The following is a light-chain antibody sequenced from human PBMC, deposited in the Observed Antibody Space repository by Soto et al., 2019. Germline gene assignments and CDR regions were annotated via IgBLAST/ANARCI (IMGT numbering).Light chain of an antibody. V-gene: IGKV3-11*01. CDR1: QSVGSY. J-gene: IGKJ4*01. Sequence: DIVLTQSPATLSLSPGERATLSCRASQSVGSYLAWYQQKPGQAPRLLIYHASNRAPGVPARFSGSGSGTDFTLTISSLEPEDFAVYYCHQRSVWPLTFGGGTKVEIK. CDR3: HQRSVWPLT. CDR2: HAS.